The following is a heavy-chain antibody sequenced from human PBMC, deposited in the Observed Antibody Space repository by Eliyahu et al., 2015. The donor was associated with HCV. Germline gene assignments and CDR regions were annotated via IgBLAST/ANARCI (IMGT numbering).Heavy chain of an antibody. V-gene: IGHV3-21*01. D-gene: IGHD4-17*01. Sequence: EVQLVESGGGLVEPGGSLXLSCAASGFDFITYSXNWVRQAPGKGLEWVSSISSSSGHIYYADSVKGRFTISRDNAQNSVFLQMNSLRAEDTAVYYCARVLYGDHSLCGLDVWGQGTTVTVSS. CDR3: ARVLYGDHSLCGLDV. CDR2: ISSSSGHI. J-gene: IGHJ6*02. CDR1: GFDFITYS.